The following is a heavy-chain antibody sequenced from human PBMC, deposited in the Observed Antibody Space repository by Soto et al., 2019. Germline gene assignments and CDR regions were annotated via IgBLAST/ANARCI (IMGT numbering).Heavy chain of an antibody. CDR1: GYRFTAYY. V-gene: IGHV1-2*06. Sequence: QVQLVQSGAEVKSPGASVRVSCKASGYRFTAYYIHWVRQAPGQGLEWMGRMNLDTGGTMYAQKFQGRVTLTRDTSRSTASMEVSSLKSDDTAVYYCARDGNFVLRGYSFAFDVWGQGTLVSVSS. CDR2: MNLDTGGT. CDR3: ARDGNFVLRGYSFAFDV. J-gene: IGHJ4*02. D-gene: IGHD5-18*01.